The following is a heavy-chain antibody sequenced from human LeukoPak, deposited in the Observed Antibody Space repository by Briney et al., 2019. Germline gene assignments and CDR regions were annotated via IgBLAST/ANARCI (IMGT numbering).Heavy chain of an antibody. CDR2: IKQDGSEN. V-gene: IGHV3-7*01. D-gene: IGHD4-17*01. CDR1: GIAFSSYG. Sequence: GGSLRLSCVASGIAFSSYGMHWVRQAPGEGREWVANIKQDGSENYFVDTVKGRFTISRDNARNSLYLQMNSLRVEDTAVYYCARRRYGEGFDTWGQGTMVTVSS. CDR3: ARRRYGEGFDT. J-gene: IGHJ3*02.